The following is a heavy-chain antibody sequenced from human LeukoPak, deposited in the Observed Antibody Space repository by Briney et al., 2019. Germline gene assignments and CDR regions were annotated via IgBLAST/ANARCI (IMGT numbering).Heavy chain of an antibody. CDR3: ARGNDYGDYTGLAPFDY. CDR2: IKQDGSEK. J-gene: IGHJ4*02. D-gene: IGHD4-17*01. CDR1: EFTFSSYW. Sequence: GGSLRLSCAASEFTFSSYWMSWVRQAPGKGLEWVANIKQDGSEKYYVDSVKGRFTISRDNAKNSLYLQMNSLRAEDTAVYYCARGNDYGDYTGLAPFDYWGQGTLVTVSS. V-gene: IGHV3-7*03.